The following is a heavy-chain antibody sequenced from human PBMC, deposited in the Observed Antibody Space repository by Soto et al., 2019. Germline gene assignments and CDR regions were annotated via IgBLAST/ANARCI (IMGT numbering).Heavy chain of an antibody. CDR2: VSGSGGST. CDR3: AGSVAGGEDDAPQRSNWYYFDY. Sequence: PGGSLRLSCAASGFTFSDYGMSWVRQAPGKGLEGVAVVSGSGGSTSYADSVKGRFTISRDNAKNTLYLQMNSLRAEDTAVYYCAGSVAGGEDDAPQRSNWYYFDYWGQGTLVTVSS. CDR1: GFTFSDYG. V-gene: IGHV3-23*01. D-gene: IGHD6-19*01. J-gene: IGHJ4*02.